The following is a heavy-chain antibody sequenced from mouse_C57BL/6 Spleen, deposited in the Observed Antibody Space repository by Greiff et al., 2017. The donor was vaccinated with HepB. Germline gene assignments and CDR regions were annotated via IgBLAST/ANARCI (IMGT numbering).Heavy chain of an antibody. CDR1: GFSFNTYA. D-gene: IGHD1-1*01. CDR3: VRHGYYGSSHYWYFDV. J-gene: IGHJ1*03. V-gene: IGHV10-1*01. CDR2: IRSKSNNYAT. Sequence: EVQLVESGGGLVQPKGSLKLSCAASGFSFNTYAMNWVRQAPGKGLEWVARIRSKSNNYATYYADSVKDRFTISRDDSESMLYLQMNNLKTEDTAMYYCVRHGYYGSSHYWYFDVWGTGTTVTVSS.